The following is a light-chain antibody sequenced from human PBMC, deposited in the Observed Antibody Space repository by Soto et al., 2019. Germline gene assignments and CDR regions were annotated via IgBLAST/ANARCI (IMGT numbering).Light chain of an antibody. J-gene: IGLJ6*01. V-gene: IGLV2-14*01. CDR1: NTDVGGYNY. CDR3: TSYTPTGALV. CDR2: EVR. Sequence: QSVLTQPASVSGSPGQSITVSCTGTNTDVGGYNYVSWYQHRPGKAPRLMIYEVRNRLSGVSNRFSGSKSGNTASLTISGLQSEDEADYCTSYTPTGALVFGSGTKVTVL.